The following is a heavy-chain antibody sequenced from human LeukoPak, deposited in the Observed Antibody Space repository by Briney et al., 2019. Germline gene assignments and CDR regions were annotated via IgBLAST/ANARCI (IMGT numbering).Heavy chain of an antibody. D-gene: IGHD3-22*01. CDR3: APTSITMIPEDGMDV. CDR2: IIPILGIA. Sequence: SVKVSCKASGGTFSSYAISWVRQAPGHGLEWMGRIIPILGIANYAQKFQGRVTITADKSTSTAYMELSSLRSEDTAVYYCAPTSITMIPEDGMDVWGQGTTVTVSS. J-gene: IGHJ6*02. CDR1: GGTFSSYA. V-gene: IGHV1-69*04.